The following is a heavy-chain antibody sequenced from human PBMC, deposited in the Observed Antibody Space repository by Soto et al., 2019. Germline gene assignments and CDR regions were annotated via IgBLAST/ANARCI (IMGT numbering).Heavy chain of an antibody. D-gene: IGHD3-9*01. J-gene: IGHJ6*02. V-gene: IGHV4-4*07. CDR2: IYTSGST. CDR1: GGSISSYY. CDR3: ARTLRKQHRYDYYYGMDV. Sequence: PSETLSLTCTVSGGSISSYYWSWIRQPAGKGLEWIGRIYTSGSTNYNPSLKRRVTMSVDTSKNQFSLKLSSVTAADTAVYYCARTLRKQHRYDYYYGMDVWGQGTTVTVSS.